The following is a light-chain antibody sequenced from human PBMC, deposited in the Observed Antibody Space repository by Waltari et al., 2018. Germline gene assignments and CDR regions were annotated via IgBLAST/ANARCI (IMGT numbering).Light chain of an antibody. CDR3: QVWEISRDHYV. Sequence: SYVLTQPPSVSVAPGESARITCGGNNIGNKSVHWYQQKPGQAPVLVIYSDSDRPSGIPELFSGANSGNTATLTISRVEAGDEADYYCQVWEISRDHYVFGSGTEVTVL. J-gene: IGLJ1*01. CDR1: NIGNKS. CDR2: SDS. V-gene: IGLV3-21*01.